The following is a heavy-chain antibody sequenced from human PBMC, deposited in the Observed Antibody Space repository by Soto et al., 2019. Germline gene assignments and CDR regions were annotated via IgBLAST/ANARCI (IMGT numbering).Heavy chain of an antibody. CDR1: GYTFTSYG. V-gene: IGHV1-18*01. CDR3: ARGRYGDY. D-gene: IGHD1-1*01. Sequence: QVHLVQSGAEVKKPGASVKVSCKASGYTFTSYGITWLRQAPGQGLEWMGWISAHNGNTDYAQKLQGRVIVTRDTSTRTAYMELRSLRSDDTAVYYCARGRYGDYWGQGALVTVSS. J-gene: IGHJ4*02. CDR2: ISAHNGNT.